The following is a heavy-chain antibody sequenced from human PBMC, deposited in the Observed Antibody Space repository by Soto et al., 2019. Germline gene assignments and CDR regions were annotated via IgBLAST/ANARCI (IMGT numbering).Heavy chain of an antibody. CDR3: AHSASVPRCCYFDS. V-gene: IGHV2-5*01. J-gene: IGHJ4*02. CDR2: LYWNDDR. Sequence: GPPVVNPTQTLTLTCTFSGFSLSSIGVAVGWIRQPPGKALEWLALLYWNDDRRYSPSLKSRLTITKDTSKNQVVLTMTNMDRQDTATYYCAHSASVPRCCYFDSWCQGTLVTV. D-gene: IGHD1-26*01. CDR1: GFSLSSIGVA.